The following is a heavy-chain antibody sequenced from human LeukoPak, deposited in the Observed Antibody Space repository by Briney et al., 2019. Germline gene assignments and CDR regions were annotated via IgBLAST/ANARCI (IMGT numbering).Heavy chain of an antibody. V-gene: IGHV4-34*01. D-gene: IGHD4-17*01. CDR1: GGSFSRYY. CDR3: AREDDYGDYFGFDP. Sequence: SETLSLTCAVYGGSFSRYYWTWIRQPPGKGLEWIGEINHSGSANYNPSLKSRVTISVDTSKNQFSLKLSPVTAADTAVYYCAREDDYGDYFGFDPWGQGTLVTVSS. J-gene: IGHJ5*02. CDR2: INHSGSA.